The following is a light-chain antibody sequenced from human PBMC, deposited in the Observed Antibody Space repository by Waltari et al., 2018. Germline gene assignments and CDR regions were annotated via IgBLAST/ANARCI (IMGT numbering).Light chain of an antibody. V-gene: IGLV8-61*01. CDR1: SGSLSTTSY. J-gene: IGLJ3*02. Sequence: QTVVTQEPSLSVSPGGTVTLTFALSSGSLSTTSYAPWYQQPPGQAPRTLVYKANARSSGVPDRFSGSILGNTAALTITGAQADDESDYYCALYMGSGIWVFGGGTRLTVL. CDR2: KAN. CDR3: ALYMGSGIWV.